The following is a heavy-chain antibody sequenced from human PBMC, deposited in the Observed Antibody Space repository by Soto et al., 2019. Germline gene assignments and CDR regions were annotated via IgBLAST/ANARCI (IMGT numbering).Heavy chain of an antibody. CDR3: AKYDFLPGTHDAFDV. CDR1: GDSVTSHY. Sequence: SETLSLTCSFSGDSVTSHYLTWIRQSPEKGLEWIGYMHYTGCSHYNPSLKSRLTISVDRSKNQFSLQLTSVTAADTAAYYCAKYDFLPGTHDAFDVWGQGTMVTVSS. J-gene: IGHJ3*01. V-gene: IGHV4-59*08. CDR2: MHYTGCS. D-gene: IGHD3-9*01.